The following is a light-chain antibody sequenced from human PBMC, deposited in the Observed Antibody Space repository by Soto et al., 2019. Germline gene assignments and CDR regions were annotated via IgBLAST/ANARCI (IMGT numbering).Light chain of an antibody. CDR3: QQSYSTPYT. CDR2: SAS. CDR1: QDISNY. J-gene: IGKJ2*01. V-gene: IGKV1-39*01. Sequence: DIQMTQSPPSLSASVGDRVTITCQASQDISNYLNWYQQKPGKAPKLLIYSASSLQSGVPSRFSGSGSGTDFTLTISSLQPEDFATYYCQQSYSTPYTFGQGTKVDIK.